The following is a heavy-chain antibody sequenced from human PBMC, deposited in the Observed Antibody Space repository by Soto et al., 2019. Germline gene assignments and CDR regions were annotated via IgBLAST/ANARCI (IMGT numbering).Heavy chain of an antibody. J-gene: IGHJ6*03. CDR2: INPSGGST. CDR1: GYTLTSYY. D-gene: IGHD2-2*01. Sequence: ASVKVSCKASGYTLTSYYMHWVRQAPGQGLEWMGIINPSGGSTSYAQKFQGRVTMTRDTSTSTVYMELSSLRSEDTAVYYCAREYIVVVPADRNYMDVWGKGTTVTVS. CDR3: AREYIVVVPADRNYMDV. V-gene: IGHV1-46*03.